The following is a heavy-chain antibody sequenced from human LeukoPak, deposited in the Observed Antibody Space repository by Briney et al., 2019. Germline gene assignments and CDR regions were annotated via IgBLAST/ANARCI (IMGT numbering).Heavy chain of an antibody. V-gene: IGHV3-21*01. CDR3: ARATWGPNYYYYMDV. Sequence: GGSLRLSCVASGFTFNNYTMNWVRQAPGKGLEWVSSISRSSIYIYYADSVKGRFTISRDNAKNSLYLQMNSLRAEDTAVYFCARATWGPNYYYYMDVWGKGTTVTISS. CDR2: ISRSSIYI. D-gene: IGHD3-16*01. CDR1: GFTFNNYT. J-gene: IGHJ6*03.